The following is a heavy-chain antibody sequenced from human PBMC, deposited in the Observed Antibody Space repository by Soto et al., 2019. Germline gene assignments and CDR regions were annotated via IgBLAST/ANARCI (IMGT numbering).Heavy chain of an antibody. CDR3: ARGAHSSGDYFYDY. D-gene: IGHD3-22*01. CDR2: INHSGST. CDR1: GGCFRGYY. V-gene: IGHV4-34*01. J-gene: IGHJ4*02. Sequence: SETLSLTSPVYGGCFRGYYWTWIRHPPGEGRDXIGEINHSGSTNYNPSLSRRFTISADTYKNQFSLKLSYVNAADTAVYYCARGAHSSGDYFYDYWGQGTLVPVSS.